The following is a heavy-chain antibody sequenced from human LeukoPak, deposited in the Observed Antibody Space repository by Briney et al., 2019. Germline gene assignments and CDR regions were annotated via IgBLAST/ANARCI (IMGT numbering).Heavy chain of an antibody. CDR3: ARHESAVGALFY. V-gene: IGHV4-59*08. CDR2: IYSTGST. J-gene: IGHJ4*02. CDR1: GGSFSGYY. D-gene: IGHD1-26*01. Sequence: PSETLSLTCAVYGGSFSGYYWSWIRQPPGKGLEWVGYIYSTGSTNSNPSLKSRVTISIDTSRNQFSLRLTSVTAADTAVYYCARHESAVGALFYWGQGTLVTVSS.